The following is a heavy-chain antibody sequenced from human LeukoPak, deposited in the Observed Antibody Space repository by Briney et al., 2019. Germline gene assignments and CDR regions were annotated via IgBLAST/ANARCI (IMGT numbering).Heavy chain of an antibody. V-gene: IGHV4-4*02. D-gene: IGHD3-16*01. J-gene: IGHJ3*02. CDR3: ASTRGSSASRGFDI. Sequence: SGTLSLTCAVSGGSISSSNWWSWVRQPPGKGLEWIGEIYHSGSTNYNPSPKSRVTISVDKSKNQFSLKLSSVTAADTAVYYCASTRGSSASRGFDIWGQGTMVTVSS. CDR2: IYHSGST. CDR1: GGSISSSNW.